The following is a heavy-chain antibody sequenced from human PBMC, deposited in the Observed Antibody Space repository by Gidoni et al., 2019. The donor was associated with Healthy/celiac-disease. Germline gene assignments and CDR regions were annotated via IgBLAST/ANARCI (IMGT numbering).Heavy chain of an antibody. J-gene: IGHJ6*02. CDR1: GGTFSSYA. Sequence: QVQLVQSGAEVKKPGSSVQVSRKASGGTFSSYAISWVRQAPGQGLEWLGGIITILGTANYAQTFQGRVTITADESTSTAYMELSSLRSEDTAVYYCARRLHSPCSSTSCYQTLYYYYYYGMDVWGQGTTVTVS. D-gene: IGHD2-2*01. V-gene: IGHV1-69*01. CDR3: ARRLHSPCSSTSCYQTLYYYYYYGMDV. CDR2: IITILGTA.